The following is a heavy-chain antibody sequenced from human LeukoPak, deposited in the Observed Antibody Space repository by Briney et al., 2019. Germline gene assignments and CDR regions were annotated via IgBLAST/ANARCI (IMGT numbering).Heavy chain of an antibody. CDR3: ARGRFYGDYIWGSYRPGSYFDY. Sequence: PSETLSLTCTVSGGSISSYYWSWIRQPPGKGLEWIGYIYYSGSTNYNPSLKSRVTISVDTSKNQFSLKLSSVTAADTAVYYCARGRFYGDYIWGSYRPGSYFDYWGQGTLVTVSS. CDR2: IYYSGST. V-gene: IGHV4-59*12. J-gene: IGHJ4*02. CDR1: GGSISSYY. D-gene: IGHD3-16*02.